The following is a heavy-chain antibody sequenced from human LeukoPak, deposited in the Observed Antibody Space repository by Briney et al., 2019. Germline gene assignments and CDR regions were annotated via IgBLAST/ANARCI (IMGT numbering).Heavy chain of an antibody. CDR3: ASADCSSTSCYSEFDY. J-gene: IGHJ4*02. CDR1: GFTFSSYA. CDR2: ISYDGSNK. D-gene: IGHD2-2*01. V-gene: IGHV3-30-3*01. Sequence: GGFLRLSCAASGFTFSSYAMHWVRQAPGKGLEWVAVISYDGSNKYYADSVKGRFTISRDNSKNTLYLQMNSLRAEDTAVYYRASADCSSTSCYSEFDYWGQGTLVTVSS.